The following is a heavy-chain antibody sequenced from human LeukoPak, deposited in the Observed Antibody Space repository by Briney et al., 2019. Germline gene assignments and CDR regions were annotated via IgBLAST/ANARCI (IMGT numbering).Heavy chain of an antibody. CDR2: MNPNSGNT. V-gene: IGHV1-8*01. D-gene: IGHD3-3*01. CDR1: GYTSTSYD. Sequence: ASVKVSCKASGYTSTSYDINWVRQATGQGFEWMGWMNPNSGNTGYAQKFQGRVTMTRNTSISTAYMELSSLRSEDTAVYYCARVSTYFGVVTDFDYWGQGTLVTVSS. J-gene: IGHJ4*02. CDR3: ARVSTYFGVVTDFDY.